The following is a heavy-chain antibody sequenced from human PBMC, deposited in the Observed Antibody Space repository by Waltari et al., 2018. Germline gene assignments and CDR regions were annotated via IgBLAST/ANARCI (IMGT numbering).Heavy chain of an antibody. J-gene: IGHJ5*02. V-gene: IGHV1-3*01. D-gene: IGHD3-22*01. CDR1: GYPFTSYA. CDR3: ARGRRGTMIVVVYNWFDP. CDR2: INAGNGNT. Sequence: QVQLVQSGAEVKKPGASVKVSCTASGYPFTSYAMHWVRQAPGPRLEWMGWINAGNGNTKYSQKFQGRVTITRDTSASTAYMELSSLRSEDTAVYYCARGRRGTMIVVVYNWFDPWGQGTLVTVSS.